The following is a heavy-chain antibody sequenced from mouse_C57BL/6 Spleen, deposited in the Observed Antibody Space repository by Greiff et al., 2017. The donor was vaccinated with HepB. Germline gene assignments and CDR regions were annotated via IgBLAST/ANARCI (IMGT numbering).Heavy chain of an antibody. D-gene: IGHD1-1*01. Sequence: QVTLKVSGPGILQSSQTLSLTCSFSGFSLSTSGMGVSWIRQPSGKGLEWLAHIYWDDDKRYNPSLKSRLTIYKDTSRNQVFLKITSVDTADTATYYCARRRHYYGSSYVEYFDVWGTGTTVTVSS. J-gene: IGHJ1*03. CDR3: ARRRHYYGSSYVEYFDV. CDR1: GFSLSTSGMG. CDR2: IYWDDDK. V-gene: IGHV8-12*01.